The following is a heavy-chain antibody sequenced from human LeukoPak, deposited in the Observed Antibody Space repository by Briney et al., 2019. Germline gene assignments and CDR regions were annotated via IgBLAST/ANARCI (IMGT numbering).Heavy chain of an antibody. Sequence: SQTLSLTCTVSGGSISSGDYYWSWIRQPPGKGLEWIGYIYYSGSTYYNPSLKSRVTISVDTSKNQFSLKLSSVTAADTAVYYCARDPLLGGWNWFDPWGQGTLVTVSS. CDR2: IYYSGST. J-gene: IGHJ5*02. D-gene: IGHD1-26*01. CDR1: GGSISSGDYY. V-gene: IGHV4-30-4*01. CDR3: ARDPLLGGWNWFDP.